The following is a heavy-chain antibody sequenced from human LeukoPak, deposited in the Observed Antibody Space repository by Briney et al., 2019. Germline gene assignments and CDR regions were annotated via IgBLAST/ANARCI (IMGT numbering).Heavy chain of an antibody. CDR1: GGSFSGYY. V-gene: IGHV4-34*01. CDR2: INHSGST. Sequence: SETLSLTCAVYGGSFSGYYWSWIRQPPGKGLECIGEINHSGSTNYNPSLKSQVTISVDTSKNQLSPKLSSVTAADTAMYYCARGEKWDLHAFDIWGQGTMVTVSS. J-gene: IGHJ3*02. CDR3: ARGEKWDLHAFDI. D-gene: IGHD1-26*01.